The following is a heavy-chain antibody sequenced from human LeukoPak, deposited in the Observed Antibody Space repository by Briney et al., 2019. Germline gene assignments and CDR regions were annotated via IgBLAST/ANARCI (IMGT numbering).Heavy chain of an antibody. CDR1: GYTFTSYG. V-gene: IGHV1-2*06. Sequence: ASVKVSCKASGYTFTSYGISWVRQAPGQGLEWMGRINPNSGGTNYAQKFQGRVTMTRDTSISTAYMELSRLRSDDTAVYYCARDYYDSSGYWVDDYWGQGTLVTVSS. CDR2: INPNSGGT. J-gene: IGHJ4*02. D-gene: IGHD3-22*01. CDR3: ARDYYDSSGYWVDDY.